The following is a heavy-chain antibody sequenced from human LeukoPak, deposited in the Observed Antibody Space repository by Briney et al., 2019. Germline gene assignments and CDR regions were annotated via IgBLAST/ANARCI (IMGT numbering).Heavy chain of an antibody. CDR3: ARDRSSSSAHYYYYYYMDV. CDR2: IYTSGST. D-gene: IGHD6-6*01. V-gene: IGHV4-4*07. J-gene: IGHJ6*03. Sequence: PSETLSLTCTVSGGSISSYYWSWVRQPAGKGLEWIGRIYTSGSTNYNPSLKSRVTISVDKSKNQFSLKLSSVTAADTAVYYCARDRSSSSAHYYYYYYMDVWGKGTTVTVSS. CDR1: GGSISSYY.